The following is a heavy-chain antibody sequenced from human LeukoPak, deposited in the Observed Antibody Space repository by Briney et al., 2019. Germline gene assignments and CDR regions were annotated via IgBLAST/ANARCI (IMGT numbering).Heavy chain of an antibody. J-gene: IGHJ4*02. V-gene: IGHV3-30*02. CDR2: IRYDGSNK. CDR3: TTQPFDY. Sequence: GGSLRLSCAASGFTFSSYGMHWVRQAPGKGLEWVAFIRYDGSNKYYADSVKGRSTISRDNSKNTLYLQMNSLRAEDTAVYYGTTQPFDYWGQGTLVTVSS. CDR1: GFTFSSYG.